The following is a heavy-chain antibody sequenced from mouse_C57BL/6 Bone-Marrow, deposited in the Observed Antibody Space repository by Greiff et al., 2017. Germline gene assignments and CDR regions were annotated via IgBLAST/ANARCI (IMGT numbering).Heavy chain of an antibody. D-gene: IGHD2-5*01. CDR2: IDPSDSYT. Sequence: VQLQQPGAELVKPGASVKLSCKASGYTFTSYWMRWVKQRPGQGLEWIGEIDPSDSYTNYNQKFKGKATLTVDTSSSTAYMQLSSLTSEDSAVYYCARSGYSNAWFAYWGQGTLVTVSA. CDR3: ARSGYSNAWFAY. J-gene: IGHJ3*01. CDR1: GYTFTSYW. V-gene: IGHV1-50*01.